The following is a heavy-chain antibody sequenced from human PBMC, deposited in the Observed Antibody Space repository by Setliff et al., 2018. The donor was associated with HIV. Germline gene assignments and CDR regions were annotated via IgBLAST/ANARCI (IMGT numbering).Heavy chain of an antibody. CDR3: ASTTSGVSGSYPAHAFDI. V-gene: IGHV4-39*02. Sequence: SETLSLTCTVSGGSISGYYWGWIRQPPGKGLEWVGTIYYTGNTFYSPSLKSRISISVDTSKDYLSLKLTSVTAADTAIYYCASTTSGVSGSYPAHAFDIWGQGTMVTVSS. D-gene: IGHD3-10*01. CDR1: GGSISGYY. J-gene: IGHJ3*02. CDR2: IYYTGNT.